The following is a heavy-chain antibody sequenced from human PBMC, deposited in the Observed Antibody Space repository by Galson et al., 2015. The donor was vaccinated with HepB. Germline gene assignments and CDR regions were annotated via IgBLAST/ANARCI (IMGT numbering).Heavy chain of an antibody. D-gene: IGHD3-22*01. CDR2: IWYDGSNK. J-gene: IGHJ4*02. V-gene: IGHV3-33*01. CDR1: GFTFSSYG. CDR3: ARADYYDSSGYY. Sequence: SLRLSCAASGFTFSSYGMHWVRQAPGKGLEWVAVIWYDGSNKYYADSVKGRFTISRDNSKNTLYLQMNSLRAEDTAVYYCARADYYDSSGYYWGQGTLVTVSP.